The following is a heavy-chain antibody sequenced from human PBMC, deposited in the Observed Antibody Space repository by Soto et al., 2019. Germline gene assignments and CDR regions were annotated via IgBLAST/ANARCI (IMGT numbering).Heavy chain of an antibody. J-gene: IGHJ6*02. CDR3: ARVDCGGSCYHYYYYYGMDV. V-gene: IGHV1-69*12. Sequence: QAQLVQSGAEVKKPGSSVKVSCKASGGTFSSYAISWVRQAPGQGLEWMGGIIPIFGTANYAQKFQGRVTITGDESTSTAYMELSSLRPEDTAVYYCARVDCGGSCYHYYYYYGMDVWGQGTTVTVSS. CDR2: IIPIFGTA. CDR1: GGTFSSYA. D-gene: IGHD2-15*01.